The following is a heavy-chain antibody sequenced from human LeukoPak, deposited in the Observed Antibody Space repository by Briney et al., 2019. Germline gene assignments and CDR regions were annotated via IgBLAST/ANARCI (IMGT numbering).Heavy chain of an antibody. CDR1: GFTFSSYG. CDR3: ARAPPYKKYFDY. J-gene: IGHJ4*02. Sequence: GGSLSLSCAASGFTFSSYGIHWVRQAPGKGLEWVSTISNSGDATYYADSVKGRFTISRDNSKNTLYLQMNSLRAEDTAVYYCARAPPYKKYFDYWGQGTLVTVSS. V-gene: IGHV3-23*01. D-gene: IGHD1-1*01. CDR2: ISNSGDAT.